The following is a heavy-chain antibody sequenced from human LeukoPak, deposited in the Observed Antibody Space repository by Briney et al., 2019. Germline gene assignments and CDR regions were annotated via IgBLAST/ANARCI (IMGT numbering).Heavy chain of an antibody. J-gene: IGHJ5*02. CDR2: INHSGST. CDR1: GGSFSGYY. CDR3: ATTYGDSPYNWFDP. Sequence: SETLSLTCAVYGGSFSGYYWSWIRQPPGKGLEWIGEINHSGSTNYNPSLKSRVTISVDTSKNQFSLNLSSVTAANTAVYYCATTYGDSPYNWFDPSGQGTLVTVSS. V-gene: IGHV4-34*01. D-gene: IGHD4-17*01.